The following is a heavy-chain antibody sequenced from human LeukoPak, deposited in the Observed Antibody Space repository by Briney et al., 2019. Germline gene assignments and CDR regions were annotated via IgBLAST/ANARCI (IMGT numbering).Heavy chain of an antibody. CDR1: GFTFTNYA. CDR3: AKEFGPRVGDSYNGLFDY. D-gene: IGHD5-24*01. CDR2: ISSSGGGT. J-gene: IGHJ4*02. Sequence: GGSLRLSCAASGFTFTNYAMNWVRQAPGKGLEWVSVISSSGGGTYYADSVKGRFTISRDNSKNTLYLQMNSLRAEDTAVYYCAKEFGPRVGDSYNGLFDYWGQGTLVTVSS. V-gene: IGHV3-23*01.